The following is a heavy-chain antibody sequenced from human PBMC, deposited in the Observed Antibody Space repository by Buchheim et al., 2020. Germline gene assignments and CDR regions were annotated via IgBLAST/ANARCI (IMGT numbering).Heavy chain of an antibody. J-gene: IGHJ1*01. D-gene: IGHD1-26*01. Sequence: EVQLVESGGDLVQPGGSLRLSCAASGFTFNTYWMSWVRQAPGKGLEWVATLKSDGSEKYYVDSAKGRFTISRDNAKNSLYPQMNSLRAEDTAVYYCARRGWEANFQHWGQGTL. CDR2: LKSDGSEK. V-gene: IGHV3-7*01. CDR3: ARRGWEANFQH. CDR1: GFTFNTYW.